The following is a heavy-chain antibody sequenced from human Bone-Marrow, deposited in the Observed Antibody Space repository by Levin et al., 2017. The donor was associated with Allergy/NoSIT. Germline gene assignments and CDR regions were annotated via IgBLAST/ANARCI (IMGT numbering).Heavy chain of an antibody. CDR1: GGSITSFY. Sequence: SETLSLTCNVSGGSITSFYWSWIRQPAGKGLEWIGRIFSSGRTDYNPSLSSRVTMSVDTSKNQFSLRLSSVTAADTAVYYCVRLWSRLYYKGVDVWGQGTTVTVSS. V-gene: IGHV4-4*07. J-gene: IGHJ6*01. CDR3: VRLWSRLYYKGVDV. D-gene: IGHD3-3*01. CDR2: IFSSGRT.